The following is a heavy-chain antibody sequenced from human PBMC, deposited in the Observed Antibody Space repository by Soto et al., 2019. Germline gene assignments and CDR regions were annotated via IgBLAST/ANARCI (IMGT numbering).Heavy chain of an antibody. D-gene: IGHD3-22*01. CDR1: GGSISSGDYY. CDR3: ARDYYDSSEVDI. CDR2: IYYSGST. J-gene: IGHJ3*02. Sequence: SETLSLTCTVSGGSISSGDYYWSWIRQPPGKGLEWIGYIYYSGSTYYNPSLKSRVTISVDTSENQFSLKLSSVTAADTAVYYCARDYYDSSEVDIWGQGTMVTVSS. V-gene: IGHV4-30-4*01.